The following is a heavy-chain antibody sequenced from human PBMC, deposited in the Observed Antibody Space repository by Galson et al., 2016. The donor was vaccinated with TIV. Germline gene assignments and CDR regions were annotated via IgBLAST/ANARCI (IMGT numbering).Heavy chain of an antibody. V-gene: IGHV3-9*01. CDR2: INWKGNAV. CDR1: GFTFDDYP. CDR3: ARNSRSDASMDYYYYHGMDV. D-gene: IGHD5-18*01. Sequence: SLRLSCAASGFTFDDYPMHWVRQAPGKGLQWVSTINWKGNAVVYADSVRGRFTISKDNGKNSLYLQLTSLRPEDTVFYYCARNSRSDASMDYYYYHGMDVWGRGTMVIVSS. J-gene: IGHJ6*02.